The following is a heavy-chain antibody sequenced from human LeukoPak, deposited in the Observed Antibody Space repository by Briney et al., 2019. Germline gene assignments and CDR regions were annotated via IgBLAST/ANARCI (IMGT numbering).Heavy chain of an antibody. CDR1: GGTFSSYA. J-gene: IGHJ4*02. CDR2: IIPIFGTA. D-gene: IGHD5-12*01. Sequence: GASVNVSCTASGGTFSSYAISWVRQAPGQGLEWMGGIIPIFGTANYAQKFQGRVTITADESTSTAYMELSSLRSEDTAVYYCARTGHIVATIAGEGTFDYWGQGTLVTVSS. V-gene: IGHV1-69*13. CDR3: ARTGHIVATIAGEGTFDY.